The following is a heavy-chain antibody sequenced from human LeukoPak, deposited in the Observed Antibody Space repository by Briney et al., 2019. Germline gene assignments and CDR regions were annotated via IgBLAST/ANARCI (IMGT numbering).Heavy chain of an antibody. CDR3: AREATPYYYYMDV. D-gene: IGHD5-12*01. CDR2: IYYSGST. J-gene: IGHJ6*03. V-gene: IGHV4-39*07. CDR1: GGSISSSSYY. Sequence: SETLSLTCTVSGGSISSSSYYWGWIRQPPGKGLEWIGSIYYSGSTYYNPSLKSRVTMSVDTSKNQFSLKLSSVTAADTAVYYCAREATPYYYYMDVWGKGTTVTVSS.